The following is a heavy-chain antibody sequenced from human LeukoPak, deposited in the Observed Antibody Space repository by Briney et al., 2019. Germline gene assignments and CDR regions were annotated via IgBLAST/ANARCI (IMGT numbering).Heavy chain of an antibody. D-gene: IGHD2-15*01. CDR3: AKGATGLRIVGDD. CDR1: GITLSNYG. CDR2: ITGSGNDA. J-gene: IGHJ4*02. V-gene: IGHV3-23*01. Sequence: GGSLRLSCAVSGITLSNYGMSWIRQAPGKGLEWVSTITGSGNDAYYADSVKGRFTISRDNSKNMLYLQMDSLRAEDTAVYYCAKGATGLRIVGDDWGQGTLVTVSS.